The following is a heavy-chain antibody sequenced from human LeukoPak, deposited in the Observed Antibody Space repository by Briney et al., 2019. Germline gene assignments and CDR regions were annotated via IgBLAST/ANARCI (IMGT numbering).Heavy chain of an antibody. CDR1: GNTFTGYY. D-gene: IGHD3-3*01. CDR2: INPNSGGT. Sequence: ASVKVSCKTSGNTFTGYYMYWVRQAPGQGLEWMGWINPNSGGTNYAQKFQGRVTMTRDTSIRTAYMELSRLRSDDTAVYYCARDFSYDFWSGYYDYWGQGTLVTVSS. J-gene: IGHJ4*02. CDR3: ARDFSYDFWSGYYDY. V-gene: IGHV1-2*02.